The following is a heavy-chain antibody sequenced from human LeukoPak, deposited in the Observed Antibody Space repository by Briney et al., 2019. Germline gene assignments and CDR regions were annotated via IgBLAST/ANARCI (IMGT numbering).Heavy chain of an antibody. J-gene: IGHJ4*02. CDR2: ISYDGSNK. CDR3: ARVPYCSSTSCRRYYFDY. Sequence: SGGSLRLSCAASGFTFSSYAMHWVRQAPGKGLEWVAVISYDGSNKYYADSVKGRFTISRDNSKNTLYLQMNSLRAEDTAVYYCARVPYCSSTSCRRYYFDYWGQGTLVTVSS. V-gene: IGHV3-30-3*01. D-gene: IGHD2-2*01. CDR1: GFTFSSYA.